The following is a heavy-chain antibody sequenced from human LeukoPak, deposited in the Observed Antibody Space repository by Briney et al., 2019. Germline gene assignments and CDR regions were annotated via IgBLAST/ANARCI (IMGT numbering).Heavy chain of an antibody. Sequence: GESLQISCQGSGSPFTSYWIGWVRQMPGKGPEWMGIIYPGDSDTRYSPSFQGQVTISADKSISTAYLQWSSLKASDTAMYYCASHGWPWDAFDIWGQGTMVTVSS. V-gene: IGHV5-51*01. CDR2: IYPGDSDT. J-gene: IGHJ3*02. CDR1: GSPFTSYW. D-gene: IGHD5-24*01. CDR3: ASHGWPWDAFDI.